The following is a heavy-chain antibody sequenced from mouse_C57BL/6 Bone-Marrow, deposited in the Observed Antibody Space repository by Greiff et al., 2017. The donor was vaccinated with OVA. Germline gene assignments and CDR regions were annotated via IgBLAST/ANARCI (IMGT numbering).Heavy chain of an antibody. D-gene: IGHD1-1*01. CDR3: ARTVYGSTWYFDV. Sequence: VKLQESGAELVKPGASVKMSCKASGYTFTTYPIEWMKQNHGKSLEWIGNFHPYNDDTKYNEKFKGKATLTVEKSSSTVYLELSRLTSDDSAVYYCARTVYGSTWYFDVWGTGTTVTVSS. J-gene: IGHJ1*03. CDR2: FHPYNDDT. V-gene: IGHV1-47*01. CDR1: GYTFTTYP.